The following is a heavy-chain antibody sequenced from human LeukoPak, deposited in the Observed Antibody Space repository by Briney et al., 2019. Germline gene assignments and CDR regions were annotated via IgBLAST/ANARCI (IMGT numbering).Heavy chain of an antibody. J-gene: IGHJ4*02. CDR1: GFTFSSYW. CDR3: ARAPALRYFDWLSEYYFDY. V-gene: IGHV3-74*01. Sequence: GGSLRLSCAASGFTFSSYWMHWVRQAPGKGLVWVSRINSDGSSTSYADSVKGRFTISRDNAKNTLYLQMNSLRAEDTAVYYCARAPALRYFDWLSEYYFDYWGQGTLVTVSS. CDR2: INSDGSST. D-gene: IGHD3-9*01.